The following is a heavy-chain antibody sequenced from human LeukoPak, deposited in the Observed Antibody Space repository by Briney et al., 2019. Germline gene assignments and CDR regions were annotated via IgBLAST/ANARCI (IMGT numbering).Heavy chain of an antibody. J-gene: IGHJ3*02. V-gene: IGHV4-34*01. Sequence: PSETLSLTCAVYGGSFSGYYWIWIRQPPGKGLEWIGEINHSGSTNYNPSLKSRVTISVDTSKNQFSLKLSSVTAADTAVYYCARGPRNVIWGQGTMVTVSS. CDR2: INHSGST. D-gene: IGHD1-14*01. CDR3: ARGPRNVI. CDR1: GGSFSGYY.